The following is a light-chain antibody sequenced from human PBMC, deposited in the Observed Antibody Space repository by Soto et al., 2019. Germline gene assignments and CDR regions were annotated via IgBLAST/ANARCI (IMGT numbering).Light chain of an antibody. CDR2: DVS. CDR3: SSYTSSSLYV. J-gene: IGLJ1*01. Sequence: QSVLTQPASVSGSPGQSITISCTGTSSDVGGYNYVSWYQQHPGKAPKLMIYDVSNRPSGVSNRFSGSKSGNTASLTISGLQAEDEAVYYCSSYTSSSLYVFGPGTKLTVL. V-gene: IGLV2-14*01. CDR1: SSDVGGYNY.